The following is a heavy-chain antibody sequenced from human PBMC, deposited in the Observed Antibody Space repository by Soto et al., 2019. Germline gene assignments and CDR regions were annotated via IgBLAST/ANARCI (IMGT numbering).Heavy chain of an antibody. Sequence: GGSLRLSCAASGFTFSSYAIHWVRQAPGKGLEWVAVISYDGSNKYYADSVKGRFTISRDNSKNTLYLQMNSLRAEDTAVYYCARDRGGVLSYYYYGMDVWGQGTTVTVSS. CDR1: GFTFSSYA. CDR2: ISYDGSNK. D-gene: IGHD3-16*01. CDR3: ARDRGGVLSYYYYGMDV. J-gene: IGHJ6*02. V-gene: IGHV3-30-3*01.